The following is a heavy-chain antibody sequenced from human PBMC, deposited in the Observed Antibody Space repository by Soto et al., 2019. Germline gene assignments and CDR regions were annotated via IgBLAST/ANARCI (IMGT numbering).Heavy chain of an antibody. D-gene: IGHD7-27*01. Sequence: QVQLVESGGGVVQPGRSLRLSCAASGFTFSSYAMHWVRQAPGKGLEWVAVISYDGSKKYYADSVKGRFTISRDNSKNTLDLQMNSLRAADTAVYYCARPNRHSYYYGMDVWGRGTTFTFSS. CDR3: ARPNRHSYYYGMDV. J-gene: IGHJ6*02. CDR2: ISYDGSKK. CDR1: GFTFSSYA. V-gene: IGHV3-30-3*01.